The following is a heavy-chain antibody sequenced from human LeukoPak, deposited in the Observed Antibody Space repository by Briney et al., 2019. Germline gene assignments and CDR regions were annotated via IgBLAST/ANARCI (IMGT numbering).Heavy chain of an antibody. J-gene: IGHJ6*04. CDR2: IRSYSSYI. Sequence: PGGSLRLSCAASGFTFDTYNFNWVRQAPGKGLEWVATIRSYSSYIHYADSVKGRFTISRDDAKNSLYLQVNSLRAEDTAVYYCAELGITMIGGVWGKGTTVTISS. CDR1: GFTFDTYN. CDR3: AELGITMIGGV. V-gene: IGHV3-21*01. D-gene: IGHD3-10*02.